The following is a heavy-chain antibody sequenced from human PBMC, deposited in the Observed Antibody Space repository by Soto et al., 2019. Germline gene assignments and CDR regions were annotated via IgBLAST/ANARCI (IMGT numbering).Heavy chain of an antibody. Sequence: LRLSCAVSGFTFTSYSMSWVRQAPGEGLEWVANIRQDGHEKYYVDSVRGRFTISRDNAQNSLYLQMDSLRAEDTAMYYCARDPPGYCSTTNCYYYFDFWGQGTLVTVSS. V-gene: IGHV3-7*03. CDR1: GFTFTSYS. CDR3: ARDPPGYCSTTNCYYYFDF. CDR2: IRQDGHEK. D-gene: IGHD2-2*01. J-gene: IGHJ4*02.